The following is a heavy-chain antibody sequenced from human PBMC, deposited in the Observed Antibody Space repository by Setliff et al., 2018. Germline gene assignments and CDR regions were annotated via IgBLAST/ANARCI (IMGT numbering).Heavy chain of an antibody. CDR3: ASGGGYSGSDYFPFDY. CDR1: GGSISSGGHY. CDR2: IYDSGGS. V-gene: IGHV4-31*03. Sequence: SETLSLTCSVSGGSISSGGHYWSWIRQHPGKGLEWIAYIYDSGGSYYNPSLRSRVTISIDTSKNQFSLKLSSVTAADTAVYYCASGGGYSGSDYFPFDYWGPGTQVTVSS. D-gene: IGHD3-10*01. J-gene: IGHJ4*02.